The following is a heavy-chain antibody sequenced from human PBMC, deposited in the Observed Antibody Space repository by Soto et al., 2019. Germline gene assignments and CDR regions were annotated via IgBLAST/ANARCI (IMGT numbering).Heavy chain of an antibody. J-gene: IGHJ4*02. V-gene: IGHV1-3*01. Sequence: ASVKVPCKASGYTFTSYAMHWVRQAPGQRLEWMGWINAGNGNTKYSQKFQGRFTISRDNAKNSLYLQMNSLRDEDSAVYYCVTDLNWQGHWGQGTLVTVSS. CDR3: VTDLNWQGH. CDR1: GYTFTSYA. CDR2: INAGNGNT.